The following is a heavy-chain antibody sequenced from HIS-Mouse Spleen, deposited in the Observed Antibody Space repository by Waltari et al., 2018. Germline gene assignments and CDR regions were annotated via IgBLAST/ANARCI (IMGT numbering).Heavy chain of an antibody. CDR3: ARRYSSSSDYYYYGMDV. V-gene: IGHV3-74*01. D-gene: IGHD6-6*01. J-gene: IGHJ6*02. Sequence: RFTISRDNAKNTLYLQMNSLRAEDTAVYYCARRYSSSSDYYYYGMDVWGQGTTVTVSS.